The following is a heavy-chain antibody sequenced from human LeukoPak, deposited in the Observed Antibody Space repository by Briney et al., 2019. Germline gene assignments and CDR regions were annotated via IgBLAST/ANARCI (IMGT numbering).Heavy chain of an antibody. CDR3: ARVADTAMVKSYYYYYYYMDV. V-gene: IGHV4-34*01. CDR2: INHSGST. CDR1: GGSFSGYY. J-gene: IGHJ6*03. D-gene: IGHD5-18*01. Sequence: SETLSLTCAVYGGSFSGYYWSWIRQPPGKGLEWIGEINHSGSTNYNPSLKSRVTISVDTSKNQFSLKLSSVTAADTAVYYCARVADTAMVKSYYYYYYYMDVWGKGTTVTVSS.